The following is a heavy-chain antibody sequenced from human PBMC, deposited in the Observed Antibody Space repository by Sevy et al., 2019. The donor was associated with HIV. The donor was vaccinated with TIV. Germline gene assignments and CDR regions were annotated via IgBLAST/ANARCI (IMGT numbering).Heavy chain of an antibody. CDR1: GFTFSSYS. V-gene: IGHV3-21*01. CDR3: ARPLMVAAIYYYGMDV. Sequence: GESLKISCAASGFTFSSYSMNWVRQAPGKGLEWVSSISSSSSYIYYADSVKGRFTISRDNAKNSLYLQMDSLRAEDTAVYYCARPLMVAAIYYYGMDVWGQGTTVTVSS. J-gene: IGHJ6*02. D-gene: IGHD2-15*01. CDR2: ISSSSSYI.